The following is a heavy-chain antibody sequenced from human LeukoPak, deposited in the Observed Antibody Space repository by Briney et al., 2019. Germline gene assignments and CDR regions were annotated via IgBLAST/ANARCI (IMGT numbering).Heavy chain of an antibody. CDR1: GFTFSSYA. D-gene: IGHD3-22*01. CDR2: ISGSGGST. J-gene: IGHJ4*02. CDR3: ARDRDSSGFLDY. Sequence: PGGSLRLSCAASGFTFSSYAMHWVRQAPGKGLEWVSSISGSGGSTWYADSVKGRFTISRDNSKNTLYLQMNRLRAEDTAVYYCARDRDSSGFLDYWGQGTLVTVSS. V-gene: IGHV3-23*01.